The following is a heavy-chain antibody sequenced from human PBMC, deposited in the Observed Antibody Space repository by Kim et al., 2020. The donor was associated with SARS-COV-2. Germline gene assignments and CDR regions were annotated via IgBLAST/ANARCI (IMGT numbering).Heavy chain of an antibody. CDR2: ISYDGSNT. V-gene: IGHV3-30*03. Sequence: GGSLRLSCAASGFTFSSYGMHWVRQAPGKGLEWVAGISYDGSNTYYADSVKGRFTISRDNSKNTLYLQMNSLRAEDTAVYYCALEYSSSCYPYYYYGMDVSLQGTTITVSS. D-gene: IGHD6-13*01. J-gene: IGHJ6*01. CDR1: GFTFSSYG. CDR3: ALEYSSSCYPYYYYGMDV.